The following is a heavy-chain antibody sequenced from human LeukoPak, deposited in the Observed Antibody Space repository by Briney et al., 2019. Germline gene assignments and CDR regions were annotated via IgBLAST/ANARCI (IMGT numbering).Heavy chain of an antibody. CDR2: ISGSGSTI. Sequence: PGGSLRLSCAASGFTFSSYGMNWVRQAPGKGLERVSYISGSGSTIYYADSMKGRFTISRDNAKNSLYLQMNSLRAEDTAVYYCARRSDYSTVFDYWGQGTLVTVSS. CDR3: ARRSDYSTVFDY. J-gene: IGHJ4*02. D-gene: IGHD4-17*01. CDR1: GFTFSSYG. V-gene: IGHV3-48*03.